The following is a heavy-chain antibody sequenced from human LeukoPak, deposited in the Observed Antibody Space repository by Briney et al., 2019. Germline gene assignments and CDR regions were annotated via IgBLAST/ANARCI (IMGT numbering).Heavy chain of an antibody. D-gene: IGHD6-19*01. J-gene: IGHJ5*02. CDR1: GYTFTRYG. Sequence: ASVKVSCKASGYTFTRYGINWVRQAPGQGLEWMGWISGYNEKTNYAQKFQGRVTMTTDTSMNTAYMELRRLRSDDTAVYYCARDPGSFLSGSGWLNWFELWGQGTLVTVSP. V-gene: IGHV1-18*01. CDR3: ARDPGSFLSGSGWLNWFEL. CDR2: ISGYNEKT.